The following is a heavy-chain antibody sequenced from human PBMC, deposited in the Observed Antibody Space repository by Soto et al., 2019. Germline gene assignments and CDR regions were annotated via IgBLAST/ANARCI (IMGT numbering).Heavy chain of an antibody. V-gene: IGHV1-69*13. D-gene: IGHD2-2*01. CDR2: IIPILNSP. CDR3: AREAPYCTSATCPKFYDMDV. J-gene: IGHJ6*01. Sequence: SVKVSCKASGGTFGSYAITWVRRDTGQGLEWLGGIIPILNSPAYAQKFQARVVITADEITNTAYMELNSLRFDDTAVYYCAREAPYCTSATCPKFYDMDVWGQGTTVTVSS. CDR1: GGTFGSYA.